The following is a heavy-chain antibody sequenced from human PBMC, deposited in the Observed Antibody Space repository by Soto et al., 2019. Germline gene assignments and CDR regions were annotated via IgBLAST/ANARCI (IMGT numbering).Heavy chain of an antibody. CDR1: GGTFNTLS. Sequence: QVLLVQSGAVGKRPGSSAKVSCKPSGGTFNTLSINWVRQAPGQGLEWVGAIIPLFDSTNYAQKFQDRVTITADKSMDTAYLELNNLRSDDTAVYYCTTRDQGRFDHWGQGTPLTVPS. CDR3: TTRDQGRFDH. V-gene: IGHV1-69*06. J-gene: IGHJ4*02. CDR2: IIPLFDST.